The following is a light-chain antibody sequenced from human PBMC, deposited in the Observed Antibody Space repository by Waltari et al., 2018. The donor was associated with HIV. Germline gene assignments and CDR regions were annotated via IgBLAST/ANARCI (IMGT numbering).Light chain of an antibody. CDR3: QKTYSTPYT. Sequence: DIQMTQSPSSLSAYVGDRVTITCRASQSISSYFNWYHHKPGKAPKLLIYAASNLQSGVPSRFSGSGSGTDFTLTISSLQPEDFATYYCQKTYSTPYTFGQGTKLEIK. V-gene: IGKV1-39*01. CDR1: QSISSY. CDR2: AAS. J-gene: IGKJ2*01.